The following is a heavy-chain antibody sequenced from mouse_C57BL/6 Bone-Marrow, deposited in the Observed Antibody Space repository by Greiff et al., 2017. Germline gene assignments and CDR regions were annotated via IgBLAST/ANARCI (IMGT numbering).Heavy chain of an antibody. CDR3: AGWDGSSPHWFFDV. CDR1: GYTFTDYN. Sequence: EVKLMESGPELVKPGASVKMSCKASGYTFTDYNMHWVKQSHGKSLEWIGYINPNNGGTSYNQTFKGKATLTVNKSSSTAYMELRSLTSEESAVYYCAGWDGSSPHWFFDVWGIGTTVTVSS. J-gene: IGHJ1*03. V-gene: IGHV1-22*01. CDR2: INPNNGGT. D-gene: IGHD1-1*01.